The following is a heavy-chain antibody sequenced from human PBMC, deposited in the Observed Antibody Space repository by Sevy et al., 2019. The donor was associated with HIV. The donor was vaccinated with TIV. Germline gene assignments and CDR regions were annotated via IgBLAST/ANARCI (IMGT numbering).Heavy chain of an antibody. V-gene: IGHV4-34*01. CDR2: INHSGST. CDR3: ARAGQTMIRPYYFDY. Sequence: SETLSLTCAVYGGSCSGYYWSWIRQPPGKGLEWIGEINHSGSTNYNPSLKSRVTISVDTSKNQFSLKLSSVTAADTAVYYCARAGQTMIRPYYFDYWGQGTLVTVSS. J-gene: IGHJ4*02. D-gene: IGHD3-22*01. CDR1: GGSCSGYY.